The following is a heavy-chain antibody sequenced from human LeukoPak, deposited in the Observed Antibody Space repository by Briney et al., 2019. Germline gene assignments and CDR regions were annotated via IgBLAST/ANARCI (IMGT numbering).Heavy chain of an antibody. CDR3: AKAAGWLDYYFDY. V-gene: IGHV3-23*01. CDR1: GLTFSSYA. CDR2: ISGSGGST. D-gene: IGHD6-19*01. J-gene: IGHJ4*02. Sequence: AGGSLRLSCAASGLTFSSYAMSWVRQAPGKGLEWVSAISGSGGSTYYADSVRGRFTISRDNSKNTLYLQMNSLRAEDTAVYYCAKAAGWLDYYFDYWGQGTLVTVSS.